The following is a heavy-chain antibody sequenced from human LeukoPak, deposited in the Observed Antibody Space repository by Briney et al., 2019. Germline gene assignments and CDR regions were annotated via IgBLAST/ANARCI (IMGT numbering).Heavy chain of an antibody. CDR2: ISYDGSNK. CDR3: ARGTTVVWKPPFDP. Sequence: GGSLRLSCAASGFSFSSYAMHWVRQAPGKGLEWVALISYDGSNKYYVDSVKGRFTISRDNSKNTLYLQMNSLRAEDTAVYYCARGTTVVWKPPFDPWGQGTLVTVSS. J-gene: IGHJ5*02. D-gene: IGHD4-23*01. CDR1: GFSFSSYA. V-gene: IGHV3-30*03.